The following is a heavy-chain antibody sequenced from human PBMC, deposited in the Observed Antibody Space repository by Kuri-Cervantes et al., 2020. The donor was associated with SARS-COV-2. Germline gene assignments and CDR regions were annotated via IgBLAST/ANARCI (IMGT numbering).Heavy chain of an antibody. V-gene: IGHV3-23*01. Sequence: GESLKISCAASGFTFSSYAMHWVRQAPGKGLEWVSAISGSGGSTYYADSVKGRFTISRDNSKNTLYLQMNSLRAEDTAVYYCAKTTMVQGVIISGWIDYWGQGTLVTVSS. J-gene: IGHJ4*02. CDR2: ISGSGGST. CDR1: GFTFSSYA. CDR3: AKTTMVQGVIISGWIDY. D-gene: IGHD3-10*01.